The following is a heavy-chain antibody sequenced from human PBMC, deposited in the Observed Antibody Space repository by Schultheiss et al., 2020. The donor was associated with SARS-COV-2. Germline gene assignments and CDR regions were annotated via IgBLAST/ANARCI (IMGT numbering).Heavy chain of an antibody. Sequence: SVKVSCKASGYTFTSYAISWVRQAPGQGLEWMGGIIPIFGTANYAQKFQGRVTITADESTSTAYMELSSLRSEDTAVYYCARDPSYYDFASGVPWGQGTLVTVSS. CDR3: ARDPSYYDFASGVP. V-gene: IGHV1-69*13. D-gene: IGHD3-3*01. J-gene: IGHJ5*02. CDR2: IIPIFGTA. CDR1: GYTFTSYA.